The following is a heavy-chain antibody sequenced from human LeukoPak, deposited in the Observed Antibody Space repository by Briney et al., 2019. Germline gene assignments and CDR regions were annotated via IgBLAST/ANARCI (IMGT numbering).Heavy chain of an antibody. CDR1: GYTFTSYY. D-gene: IGHD3-22*01. CDR3: ARVTASYDSSELD. J-gene: IGHJ4*02. CDR2: IDPSDGDT. Sequence: GASVKVSCKASGYTFTSYYMHWVRQAPGQGLQWMGMIDPSDGDTTYAQNFQGRITMTRDMSTTTVYMEMSSLTYEDTAVYYCARVTASYDSSELDWGQGTLVTVSS. V-gene: IGHV1-46*01.